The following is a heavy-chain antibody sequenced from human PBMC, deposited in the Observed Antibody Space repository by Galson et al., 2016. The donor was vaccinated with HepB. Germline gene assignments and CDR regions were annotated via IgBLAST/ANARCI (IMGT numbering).Heavy chain of an antibody. CDR3: AKDAAYSRTWNTGVMHAFDI. CDR1: GFTFSSYA. Sequence: SLRLSCAASGFTFSSYAMSWVRQAPGKGLEWVSGIIDSGSSTYYADSVKGRFTISRDYYKNTLYLQMNTLRAEDTAVYYCAKDAAYSRTWNTGVMHAFDIWGQGTMVTVSS. D-gene: IGHD6-13*01. J-gene: IGHJ3*02. CDR2: IIDSGSST. V-gene: IGHV3-23*01.